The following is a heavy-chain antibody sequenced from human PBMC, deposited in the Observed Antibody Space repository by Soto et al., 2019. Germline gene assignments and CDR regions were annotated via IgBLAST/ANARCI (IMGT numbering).Heavy chain of an antibody. J-gene: IGHJ6*02. CDR3: VRELDGLDV. CDR2: ITSSGSYK. CDR1: GLTFSDYY. V-gene: IGHV3-11*05. Sequence: GGSLRLSCAASGLTFSDYYMSWIRQAPGKGLKWVSYITSSGSYKKYADHVQDRFTISRDNAKNLLYLQMNGLRSEDTAVYYCVRELDGLDVWGQGTTVTVSS.